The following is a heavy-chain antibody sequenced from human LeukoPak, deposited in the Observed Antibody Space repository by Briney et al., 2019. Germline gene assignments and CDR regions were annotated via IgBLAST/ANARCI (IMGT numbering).Heavy chain of an antibody. CDR3: AKVGRVTVTTIRNRYYYGMDV. CDR2: ISGSGGST. CDR1: GFTFSSYA. J-gene: IGHJ6*02. D-gene: IGHD4-17*01. V-gene: IGHV3-23*01. Sequence: GGSLRLSCAASGFTFSSYAMSWVRQAPGKGLEWVSAISGSGGSTYYAGSVKGRFTISRDNSKNTLYLQMNSLRAEDTAVYYCAKVGRVTVTTIRNRYYYGMDVWGQGTTVTVSS.